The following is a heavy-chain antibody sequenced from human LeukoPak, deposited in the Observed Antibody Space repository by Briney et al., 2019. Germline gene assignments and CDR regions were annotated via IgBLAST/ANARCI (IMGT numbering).Heavy chain of an antibody. CDR3: ASQQQLVLLDWFDP. J-gene: IGHJ5*02. CDR1: GYSISSGYY. CDR2: IYHSGST. V-gene: IGHV4-38-2*02. D-gene: IGHD6-13*01. Sequence: PSETLSLTCTVSGYSISSGYYWGWIRQPPGKGLEWIGSIYHSGSTDYNPSLKSRVTISVDTSKNQFSLKLRPVTAADTAVYYCASQQQLVLLDWFDPWGQGTLVTVSS.